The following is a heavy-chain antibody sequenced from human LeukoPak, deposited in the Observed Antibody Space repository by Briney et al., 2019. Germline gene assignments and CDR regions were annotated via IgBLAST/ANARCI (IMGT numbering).Heavy chain of an antibody. J-gene: IGHJ4*02. CDR1: GFTFSSYG. D-gene: IGHD5-24*01. CDR3: ARDGVRDGLYFDY. V-gene: IGHV3-30*02. CDR2: IRYDGSIK. Sequence: GGSLRLSCAVSGFTFSSYGMHWVRQAPGKGLFWVAFIRYDGSIKYYADSVKGRFTISRDNAKNSLYLQMNSLRAEDTAVYYCARDGVRDGLYFDYWGQGTPVTVSS.